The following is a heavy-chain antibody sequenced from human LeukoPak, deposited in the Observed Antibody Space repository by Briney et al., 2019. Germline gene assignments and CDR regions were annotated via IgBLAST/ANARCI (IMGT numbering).Heavy chain of an antibody. CDR2: LSGSGGTT. J-gene: IGHJ4*02. CDR1: GFTFSSYA. Sequence: GGSLRLSCAASGFTFSSYAMTWVRQAPGKVLEWVSSLSGSGGTTYYADSVKGRFTISGDNSKNSLYLQMNSLRAEDAAVYYCVKDRRSGSYPGDHWGQGTLVTVSS. V-gene: IGHV3-23*01. CDR3: VKDRRSGSYPGDH. D-gene: IGHD1-26*01.